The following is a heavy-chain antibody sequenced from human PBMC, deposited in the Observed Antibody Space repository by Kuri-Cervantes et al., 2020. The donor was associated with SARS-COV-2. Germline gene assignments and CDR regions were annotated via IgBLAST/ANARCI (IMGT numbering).Heavy chain of an antibody. CDR2: ISYDGSNK. CDR3: ARDGDIVVVREGFDY. Sequence: GGSLRLSCAASGFTFSSYAMHWVRQAPGKGLEWVAVISYDGSNKYYADSVKGRSTISRDNSKNTLYLQMNSLRAEDTAVYYCARDGDIVVVREGFDYWGQGTLVTVSS. J-gene: IGHJ4*02. CDR1: GFTFSSYA. D-gene: IGHD2-2*01. V-gene: IGHV3-30-3*01.